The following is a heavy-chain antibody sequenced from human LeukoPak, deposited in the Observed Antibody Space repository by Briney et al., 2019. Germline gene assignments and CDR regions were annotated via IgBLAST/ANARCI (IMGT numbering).Heavy chain of an antibody. J-gene: IGHJ1*01. CDR1: GFTFSSYT. CDR2: ISSSGSHI. CDR3: AKVSLRELFAEYFQH. V-gene: IGHV3-21*01. D-gene: IGHD1-26*01. Sequence: GGSLRLACAASGFTFSSYTMNWVRQAPGKGLEWVSSISSSGSHINYADSVKGRITICRDNAKNSLYLQMNSLRAEDTAVYYCAKVSLRELFAEYFQHWGQGTLVTVSS.